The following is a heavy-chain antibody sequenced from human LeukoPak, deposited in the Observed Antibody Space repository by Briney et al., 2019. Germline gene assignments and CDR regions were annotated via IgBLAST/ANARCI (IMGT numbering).Heavy chain of an antibody. J-gene: IGHJ6*02. D-gene: IGHD2-15*01. V-gene: IGHV4-59*01. CDR1: GGSISSYY. CDR3: ARSGMGSYYGMDV. Sequence: SETLSLTCTVSGGSISSYYWSWIRQPPGKGLEWIGYIYYSGSTNYNPSLKSRVTISVDTSKNQLSLKLSSVTAADTAVYYCARSGMGSYYGMDVWGQGTTVTVSS. CDR2: IYYSGST.